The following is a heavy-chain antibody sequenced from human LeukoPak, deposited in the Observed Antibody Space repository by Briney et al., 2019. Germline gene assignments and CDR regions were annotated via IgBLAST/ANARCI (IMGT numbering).Heavy chain of an antibody. Sequence: GASVKVSCKSSGFTFTDECIHWVRQAPGQGLEWMGWINPYSGAINYAQKFQGRVTLTRDTSISTAYMELSRLTSGDTAVYYCARDPKSQLLLDYWGQGTLVTVSS. D-gene: IGHD2-2*01. CDR1: GFTFTDEC. CDR3: ARDPKSQLLLDY. CDR2: INPYSGAI. V-gene: IGHV1-2*02. J-gene: IGHJ4*02.